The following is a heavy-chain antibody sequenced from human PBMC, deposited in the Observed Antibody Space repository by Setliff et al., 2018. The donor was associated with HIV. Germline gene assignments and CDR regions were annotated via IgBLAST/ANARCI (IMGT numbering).Heavy chain of an antibody. D-gene: IGHD1-26*01. V-gene: IGHV3-21*01. Sequence: GGSLRLSCTVSGFTFISSTMNWVRQAPGEGLEWVASISSSGSYIHYAESLKGRFTISRDNAKNSQYLLMSDLRAEDTAVYYCAAVFTGEPGRSLDYWGQGTPVTVSS. J-gene: IGHJ4*02. CDR1: GFTFISST. CDR2: ISSSGSYI. CDR3: AAVFTGEPGRSLDY.